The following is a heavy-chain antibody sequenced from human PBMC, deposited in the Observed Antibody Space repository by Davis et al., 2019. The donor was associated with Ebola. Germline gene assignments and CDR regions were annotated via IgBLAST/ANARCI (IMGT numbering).Heavy chain of an antibody. J-gene: IGHJ3*02. CDR3: ARVYYDFWSGYGAFDI. V-gene: IGHV4-38-2*02. Sequence: PSETLSLTCTVSGGPISSHYWSWIRQPPGKGLEWIGSIYHSGSTYYNPSLTSRVTISVDTSKNQFSLKLSSVTAADTAVYYCARVYYDFWSGYGAFDIWGQGTMVTVSS. D-gene: IGHD3-3*01. CDR1: GGPISSHY. CDR2: IYHSGST.